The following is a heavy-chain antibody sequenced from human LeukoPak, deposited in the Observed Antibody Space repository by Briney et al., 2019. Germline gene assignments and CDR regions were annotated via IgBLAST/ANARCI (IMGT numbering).Heavy chain of an antibody. V-gene: IGHV4-59*11. CDR2: IYYSGST. D-gene: IGHD3-3*01. CDR3: ARDPDDFWSGYGLDD. CDR1: GGSISSHY. Sequence: PSETLSLTCTVSGGSISSHYWSWIRQPPGKGLEWIGSIYYSGSTNYNPSLKSRVTISVDTSKNQFSLKLSSVTAADTAVYYCARDPDDFWSGYGLDDWGQGTLVTVSS. J-gene: IGHJ4*02.